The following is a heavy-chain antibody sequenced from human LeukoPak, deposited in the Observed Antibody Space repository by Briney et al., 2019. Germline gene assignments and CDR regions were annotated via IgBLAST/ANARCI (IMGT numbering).Heavy chain of an antibody. V-gene: IGHV1-46*01. CDR2: IDPSGGST. CDR1: GYTFTSYS. Sequence: ASVKVSCKASGYTFTSYSMHWVRQAPGQGLEWMGVIDPSGGSTRFEQRFQGRVTMTRDTSTSTVYMDLSSLRSEDTAVYYCARAVPGFYYYGMDVWGQGTTVTVSS. J-gene: IGHJ6*02. D-gene: IGHD4-17*01. CDR3: ARAVPGFYYYGMDV.